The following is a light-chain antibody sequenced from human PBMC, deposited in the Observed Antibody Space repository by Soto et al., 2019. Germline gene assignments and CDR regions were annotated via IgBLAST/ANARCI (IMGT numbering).Light chain of an antibody. CDR3: QQYISSPLT. Sequence: EIVMTQSPGTLSLSPGEGATLSCRASRSINSNFLAWYQQKPGQAPSLLTYGASSRATDVPDRFSASGSGTDFALTISRLEPEDVAVYYCQQYISSPLTFSGGTKVEI. J-gene: IGKJ4*01. V-gene: IGKV3-20*01. CDR2: GAS. CDR1: RSINSNF.